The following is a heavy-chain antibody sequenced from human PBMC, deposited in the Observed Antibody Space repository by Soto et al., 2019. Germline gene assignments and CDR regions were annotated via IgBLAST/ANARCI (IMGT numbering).Heavy chain of an antibody. CDR1: GGSISRSYW. CDR3: ATRGDGNPRLDY. V-gene: IGHV4-4*02. CDR2: IYHSGTT. Sequence: SETLSLTCAVSGGSISRSYWWGWVRQPPGKGLEWIGEIYHSGTTNYNPSLKSRVTISVDKSNNQFSLKLSSVSAADTAVYYCATRGDGNPRLDYWGQGIQVTVSS. J-gene: IGHJ4*02. D-gene: IGHD3-10*01.